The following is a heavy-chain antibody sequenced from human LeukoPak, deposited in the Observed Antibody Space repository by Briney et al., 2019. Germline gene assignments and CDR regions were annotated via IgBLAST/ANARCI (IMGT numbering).Heavy chain of an antibody. CDR1: GYTFTSYD. J-gene: IGHJ5*02. Sequence: GASVKVSCKASGYTFTSYDINWVRQATGQGLEWMGWMHPNSGNTGYAQKFQGRVTMTRNTSISTAYMELSSLRSEDTAVYYCARRGYCSSTSCPPSWFDPWGQGTLVTVSS. V-gene: IGHV1-8*01. CDR2: MHPNSGNT. CDR3: ARRGYCSSTSCPPSWFDP. D-gene: IGHD2-2*01.